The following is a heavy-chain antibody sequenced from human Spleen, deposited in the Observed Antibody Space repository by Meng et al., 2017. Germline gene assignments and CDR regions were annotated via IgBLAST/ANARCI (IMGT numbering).Heavy chain of an antibody. CDR1: GFTFSSYE. V-gene: IGHV3-48*03. Sequence: GGSLRLSCAASGFTFSSYEMNWVRQAPGKGLEWVSYISSSGSTIYYADSVKGRFTISRDNAKNTLYLQMNSLRAEDTAVYYYARGGYSYGTTPGDYYYGMDVWGQGTMVTVSS. CDR2: ISSSGSTI. CDR3: ARGGYSYGTTPGDYYYGMDV. J-gene: IGHJ6*02. D-gene: IGHD5-18*01.